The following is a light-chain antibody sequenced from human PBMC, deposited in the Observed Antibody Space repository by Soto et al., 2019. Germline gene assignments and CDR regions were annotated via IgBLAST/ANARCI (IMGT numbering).Light chain of an antibody. CDR1: SSDVGSYNL. Sequence: QSALTQPASVSGSPGQSITLSCTGTSSDVGSYNLVSWYQQHPGKAPKLMISEGGKRPSGVSTRLSGSKSGNTASLTISGLQAEDEADYYCCSFARGNTYVFGTGTKLTVL. CDR3: CSFARGNTYV. CDR2: EGG. J-gene: IGLJ1*01. V-gene: IGLV2-23*01.